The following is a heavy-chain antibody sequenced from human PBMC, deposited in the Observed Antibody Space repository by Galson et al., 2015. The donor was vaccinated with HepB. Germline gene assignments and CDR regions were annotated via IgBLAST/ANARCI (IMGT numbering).Heavy chain of an antibody. V-gene: IGHV1-18*04. Sequence: SVKVSCKASGYTFTSYGIHWVRQAPGQGLEWMGWISAANGNTNYAQKIQGRVTMNRDTTTSTAYMELRSLRSDDTAVYYCARDPYDSSDYQYYYYYGMDVWGQGTTVTVSS. D-gene: IGHD3-22*01. CDR2: ISAANGNT. CDR3: ARDPYDSSDYQYYYYYGMDV. J-gene: IGHJ6*02. CDR1: GYTFTSYG.